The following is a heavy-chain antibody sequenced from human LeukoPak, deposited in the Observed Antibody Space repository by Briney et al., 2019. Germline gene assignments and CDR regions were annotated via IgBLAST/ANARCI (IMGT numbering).Heavy chain of an antibody. J-gene: IGHJ4*02. CDR2: IKQDGSEK. V-gene: IGHV3-7*01. CDR3: ARAGDYGDRPYDY. CDR1: GFTFRTYW. Sequence: GGSLRLPCEASGFTFRTYWMTWVRQAPGKDLEWVANIKQDGSEKNYVDSVKGRFTISRDNAQNSLFLQMNSLRAEDTAVYYCARAGDYGDRPYDYWGQGTLVTVSS. D-gene: IGHD4-17*01.